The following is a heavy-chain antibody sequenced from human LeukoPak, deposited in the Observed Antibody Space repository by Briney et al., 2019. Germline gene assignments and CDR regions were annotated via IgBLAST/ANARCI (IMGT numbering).Heavy chain of an antibody. J-gene: IGHJ5*02. CDR2: IIPILGIA. V-gene: IGHV1-69*04. CDR3: ARVLYCSSTSCRNRRWFDP. D-gene: IGHD2-2*01. Sequence: SVKVSCKASGYTFIGYYMHWVRQAPGQGLEWMGRIIPILGIANYAQKFQGRVTITADKSTSTAYMELSSLRSEDTAVYYCARVLYCSSTSCRNRRWFDPWGQGTLVTVSS. CDR1: GYTFIGYY.